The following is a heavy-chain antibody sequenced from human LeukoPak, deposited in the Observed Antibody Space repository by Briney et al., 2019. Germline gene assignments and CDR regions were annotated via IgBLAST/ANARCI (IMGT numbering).Heavy chain of an antibody. Sequence: GGSLRLSCAASGFTFSSYAMSWVRQAPGKGLEWVSAISGSGGSTYYADSVKGRFTISRDNSKNTLYLQMNSLRAEDTAVYYCAKDGNDCYYDSSGPGYYYYGMDVWGQGTTVTVSS. CDR2: ISGSGGST. D-gene: IGHD3-22*01. CDR3: AKDGNDCYYDSSGPGYYYYGMDV. J-gene: IGHJ6*02. V-gene: IGHV3-23*01. CDR1: GFTFSSYA.